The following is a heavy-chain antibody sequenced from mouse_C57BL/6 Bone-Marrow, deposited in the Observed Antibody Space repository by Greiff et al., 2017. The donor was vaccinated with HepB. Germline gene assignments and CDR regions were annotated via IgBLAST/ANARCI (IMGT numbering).Heavy chain of an antibody. J-gene: IGHJ1*03. CDR2: IYPGSGNT. CDR3: ARPGGNYTVWYFDV. D-gene: IGHD2-1*01. CDR1: GYTFTDYY. V-gene: IGHV1-76*01. Sequence: VQLQQSGAELVRPGASVKLSCKASGYTFTDYYINWVKQRPGQGLEWIARIYPGSGNTYYNEKFKGKATLTAEKSSSTAYMQLSSLTSEDSAVYFCARPGGNYTVWYFDVWGTGTTVTVSS.